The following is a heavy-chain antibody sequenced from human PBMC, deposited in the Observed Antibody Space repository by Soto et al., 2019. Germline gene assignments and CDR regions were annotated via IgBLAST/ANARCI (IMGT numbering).Heavy chain of an antibody. Sequence: QVQLVESGGGVVQPGRSLRLSCAASGFTFSSYGMHWVRQAPGKGLEWVAVISYDGSNKYYADSVKGRFTISRDNSKNTLYLQMNSLRAEDTAVYYCAKTQYSSSHSDYWGQGTLVTVSS. J-gene: IGHJ4*02. CDR1: GFTFSSYG. D-gene: IGHD6-6*01. V-gene: IGHV3-30*18. CDR3: AKTQYSSSHSDY. CDR2: ISYDGSNK.